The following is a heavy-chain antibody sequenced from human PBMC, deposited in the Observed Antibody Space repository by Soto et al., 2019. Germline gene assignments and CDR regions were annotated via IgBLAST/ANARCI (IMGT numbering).Heavy chain of an antibody. J-gene: IGHJ4*02. Sequence: SETLSLTCAVYGGSFSGYYWSWIRQPPGKGLEWIGEINHSGSTNYNPSLKSRVTISVDTSKNQFSLKLSSVTAADTAVYYCARGRIGLGYCSGGSCYSLDYWGQGTLVTVSS. D-gene: IGHD2-15*01. CDR3: ARGRIGLGYCSGGSCYSLDY. CDR1: GGSFSGYY. CDR2: INHSGST. V-gene: IGHV4-34*01.